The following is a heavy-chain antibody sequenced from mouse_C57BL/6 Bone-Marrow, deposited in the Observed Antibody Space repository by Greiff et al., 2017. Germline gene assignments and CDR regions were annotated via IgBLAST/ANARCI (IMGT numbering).Heavy chain of an antibody. J-gene: IGHJ2*01. CDR1: GYTFTDYY. V-gene: IGHV1-76*01. Sequence: VHLVESGAELVRPGASVKLSCKASGYTFTDYYINWVKQKPGQGLEWIARIYPGSGNTYYNEKFKGKATLTAEKSSSTAYMQLSSLTSEDSAVYFCARGGALYFDYWGQGTTLTVSS. CDR2: IYPGSGNT. CDR3: ARGGALYFDY.